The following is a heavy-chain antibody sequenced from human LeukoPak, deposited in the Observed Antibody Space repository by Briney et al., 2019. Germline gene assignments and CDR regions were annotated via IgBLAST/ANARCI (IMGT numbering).Heavy chain of an antibody. CDR1: GFTFSSYG. Sequence: SGRSLRLSCAASGFTFSSYGMHWVRQAPGKGLDWVAVIWYDGSNKYYADSVKGRFTISRDNSKNTLYLQMNSLRAEDTAVYYCARDRPYCSGGSCYSNFDYWGQGTLVTVSS. J-gene: IGHJ4*02. V-gene: IGHV3-33*01. D-gene: IGHD2-15*01. CDR2: IWYDGSNK. CDR3: ARDRPYCSGGSCYSNFDY.